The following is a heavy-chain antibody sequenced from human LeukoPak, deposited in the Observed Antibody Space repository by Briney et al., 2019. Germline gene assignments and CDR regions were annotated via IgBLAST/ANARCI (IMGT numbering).Heavy chain of an antibody. CDR3: ARVSGTMIGYFDL. J-gene: IGHJ2*01. V-gene: IGHV4-59*01. Sequence: SETLSLTCTVSGGSISSYHWSWIRQPPGKGLEWIGHIYYTGSTNYNPSLKSRVTISLDTSKNQFSLKLSSVTAADTAVYYCARVSGTMIGYFDLWGRGTLVTVSS. CDR2: IYYTGST. CDR1: GGSISSYH. D-gene: IGHD3-22*01.